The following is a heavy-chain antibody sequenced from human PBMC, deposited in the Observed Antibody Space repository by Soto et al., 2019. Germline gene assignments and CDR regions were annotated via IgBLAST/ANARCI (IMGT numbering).Heavy chain of an antibody. Sequence: ASVKVSCKASGGTFSSYAISWVRQAPGQGLEWMGGIIPIFGTANYAQKFQGRVTITADKSTSTAYMELSSLRSEDTAVYYCARDKVNYDILTGYSRYYYYYGMDVWGQGTTVTVS. CDR3: ARDKVNYDILTGYSRYYYYYGMDV. CDR1: GGTFSSYA. J-gene: IGHJ6*02. CDR2: IIPIFGTA. D-gene: IGHD3-9*01. V-gene: IGHV1-69*06.